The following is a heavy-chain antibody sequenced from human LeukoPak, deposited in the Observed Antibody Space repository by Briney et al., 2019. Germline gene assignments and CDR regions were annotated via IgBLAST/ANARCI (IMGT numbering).Heavy chain of an antibody. CDR1: GYTFTDHY. V-gene: IGHV1-2*02. CDR2: IHPGRGDT. J-gene: IGHJ4*02. D-gene: IGHD7-27*01. Sequence: ASVKVSCKALGYTFTDHYFHWLRQAPGQGIEWMGWIHPGRGDTNIAQKFQGRVSLTRDMSISTAYMELSRLTSDDTAVYYCARDHNWGPDYWGQGTLVSVSS. CDR3: ARDHNWGPDY.